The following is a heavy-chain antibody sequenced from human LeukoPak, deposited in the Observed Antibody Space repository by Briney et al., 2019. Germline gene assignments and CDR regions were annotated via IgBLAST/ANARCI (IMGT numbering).Heavy chain of an antibody. CDR2: FDPEDGET. Sequence: ASVKVSCKVSGYTLSEFSMHWVRQAPGKGLEWMGGFDPEDGETIYAQKFQGRVSMNEDTSTDTAYMELSSLRSEDTAVYYCVASSPQNWKAHDYWGQGTLVTVSS. V-gene: IGHV1-24*01. J-gene: IGHJ4*02. D-gene: IGHD1-1*01. CDR3: VASSPQNWKAHDY. CDR1: GYTLSEFS.